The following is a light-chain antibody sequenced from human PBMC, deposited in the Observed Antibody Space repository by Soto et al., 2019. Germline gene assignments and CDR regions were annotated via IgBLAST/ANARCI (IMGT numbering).Light chain of an antibody. J-gene: IGKJ1*01. CDR3: QQYGSSRET. CDR2: GAS. CDR1: QSVTSNY. V-gene: IGKV3-20*01. Sequence: EIVMTQSPGAVSVSPGERATLSCRASQSVTSNYLAWYQQKPGQAPRLLIYGASSRATGIPDRFSGSGSGTDFTLTISRLEPEDFAVYYCQQYGSSRETFGQGTKVDIK.